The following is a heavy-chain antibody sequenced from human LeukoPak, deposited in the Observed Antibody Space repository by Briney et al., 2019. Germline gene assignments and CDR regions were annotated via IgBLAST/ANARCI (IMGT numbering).Heavy chain of an antibody. J-gene: IGHJ4*02. CDR1: GGSITSYY. V-gene: IGHV4-4*07. CDR3: ARDRGSYYFEY. Sequence: SETLSLTCTVSGGSITSYYWSWIRQPAGKGLEWIGSIYHSGSTYYNPSLKSRVTISVDTSKNQFSLKLSSVTAADTAVYYCARDRGSYYFEYWGQGTLVTVSS. D-gene: IGHD1-26*01. CDR2: IYHSGST.